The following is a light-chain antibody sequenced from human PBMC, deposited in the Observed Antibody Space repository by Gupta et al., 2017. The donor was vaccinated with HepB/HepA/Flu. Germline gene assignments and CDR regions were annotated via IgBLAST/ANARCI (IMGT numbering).Light chain of an antibody. Sequence: SYALTQPTSVSVSLGQTAKITCSTDSQFVYWYQKKPGQAPLLLIYITSERPSGIPERSSASTGSGTSVTLTISGVHADDDADYYCQSVYSEYTYRLFGGGTKLTVL. CDR1: SQF. CDR2: ITS. V-gene: IGLV3-25*03. CDR3: QSVYSEYTYRL. J-gene: IGLJ3*02.